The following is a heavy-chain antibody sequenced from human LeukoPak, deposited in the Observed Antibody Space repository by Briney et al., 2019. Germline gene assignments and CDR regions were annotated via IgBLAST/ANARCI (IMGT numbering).Heavy chain of an antibody. D-gene: IGHD6-13*01. V-gene: IGHV3-21*01. J-gene: IGHJ4*02. CDR2: ISSGSSYI. CDR3: ARGSNSGYSSSWYCDY. Sequence: GGSLRLSCAASGFTFSSYSMNWVRQAPGKGLEWVSSISSGSSYIYYADSVKGRFTISRDNAKNSLYLQMNSLRAEDTAVYYCARGSNSGYSSSWYCDYWGQGTLVTVSS. CDR1: GFTFSSYS.